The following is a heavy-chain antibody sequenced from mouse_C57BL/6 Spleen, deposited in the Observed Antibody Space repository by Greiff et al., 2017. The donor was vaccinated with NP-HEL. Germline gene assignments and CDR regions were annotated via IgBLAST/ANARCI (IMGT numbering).Heavy chain of an antibody. CDR3: ARKLRTGDYFDY. V-gene: IGHV1-55*01. CDR2: IYPGSGST. CDR1: GYTFTSYW. D-gene: IGHD1-1*01. Sequence: VKLQQPGAELVKPGASVKMSCKASGYTFTSYWITWVKQRPGQGLEWIGDIYPGSGSTNYNEKFKSKATLTVDTSSSPAYMQLSSLTSEDSAVYYCARKLRTGDYFDYWGQGTTLTVSS. J-gene: IGHJ2*01.